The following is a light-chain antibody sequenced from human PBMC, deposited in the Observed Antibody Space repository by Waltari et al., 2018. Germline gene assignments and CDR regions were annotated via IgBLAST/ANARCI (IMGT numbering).Light chain of an antibody. CDR1: SSDVGTYNY. V-gene: IGLV2-14*03. Sequence: QSALTQPASVSGSPGQSITISCTGTSSDVGTYNYVSWYQQHPGKAPKLMIFDVSIRPSGVSNRFSGSKSGNTASLTISGLQAEDEADYYGSSYRSSSTLELFGGGTSLTVL. CDR3: SSYRSSSTLEL. J-gene: IGLJ2*01. CDR2: DVS.